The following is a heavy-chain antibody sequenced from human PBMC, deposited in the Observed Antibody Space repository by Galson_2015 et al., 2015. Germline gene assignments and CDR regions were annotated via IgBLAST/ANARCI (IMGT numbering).Heavy chain of an antibody. CDR3: AKAAIITIFGVAYTGSWFDP. J-gene: IGHJ5*02. CDR1: GYTFTSYA. D-gene: IGHD3-3*01. Sequence: SVKVSCKASGYTFTSYAMHWVRQAPGQRLEWMGWINGGDGDTKYSQKFQGGVTITRDTSADTAYMELSSLRSEDTAVYYCAKAAIITIFGVAYTGSWFDPWGQGTLVTVSS. V-gene: IGHV1-3*01. CDR2: INGGDGDT.